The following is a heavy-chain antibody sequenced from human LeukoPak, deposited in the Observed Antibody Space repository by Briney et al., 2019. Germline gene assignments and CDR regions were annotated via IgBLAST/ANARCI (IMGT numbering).Heavy chain of an antibody. CDR3: AREWRVTLQTGGALDI. Sequence: GGSLRLSCAASGFPFSNYWMSWVRQAPGKGLEWVANIKQDGGEKFYVDAVKGRFTISRDNAKNSLYLQMNSLRAEDTAVYYCAREWRVTLQTGGALDIWGQGTMVTVSS. CDR2: IKQDGGEK. D-gene: IGHD1-14*01. CDR1: GFPFSNYW. V-gene: IGHV3-7*01. J-gene: IGHJ3*02.